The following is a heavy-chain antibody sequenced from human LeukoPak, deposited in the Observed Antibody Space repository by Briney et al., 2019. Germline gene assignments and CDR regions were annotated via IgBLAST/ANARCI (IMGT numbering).Heavy chain of an antibody. CDR1: GDIVSSNIAA. CDR2: TYYRSKWYN. Sequence: SQTLSLTCDISGDIVSSNIAAWNWLRQSPSRGLEWLGRTYYRSKWYNDYEASVKGRISINPDTSKNQFSLHLNSVTPEDTAVYYCAREGGYGRLGEYWGQGTLVTVSS. CDR3: AREGGYGRLGEY. J-gene: IGHJ4*02. D-gene: IGHD5-12*01. V-gene: IGHV6-1*01.